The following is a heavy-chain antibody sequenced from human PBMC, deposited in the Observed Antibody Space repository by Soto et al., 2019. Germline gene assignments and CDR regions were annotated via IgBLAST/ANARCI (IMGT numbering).Heavy chain of an antibody. CDR1: GGTFSSYT. V-gene: IGHV1-69*02. Sequence: QVQLVQSGAEVKKPGSSVKVSCKASGGTFSSYTISWVRQAPGQGLEWMGRIIPILGIANYAQKFQGRVTSTADKARSTAYMELSSLRSEDTAVYYCASDQRIDYYGSGRSDWGQGTLVTVSS. CDR2: IIPILGIA. CDR3: ASDQRIDYYGSGRSD. D-gene: IGHD3-10*01. J-gene: IGHJ4*02.